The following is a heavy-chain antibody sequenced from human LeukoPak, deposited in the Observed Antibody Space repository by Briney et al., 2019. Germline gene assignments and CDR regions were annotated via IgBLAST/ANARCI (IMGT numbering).Heavy chain of an antibody. Sequence: ASVKVSCKASGYTFTGNYMHWVRQAPGQGLEWMGWVNPKSGSTNYAQKFQGRVTMTRDTSISTAYMELSRLRSDDTAVYYCVLAAAGLNWFDPWGQGTLVTVSS. CDR2: VNPKSGST. V-gene: IGHV1-2*02. CDR3: VLAAAGLNWFDP. D-gene: IGHD6-13*01. CDR1: GYTFTGNY. J-gene: IGHJ5*02.